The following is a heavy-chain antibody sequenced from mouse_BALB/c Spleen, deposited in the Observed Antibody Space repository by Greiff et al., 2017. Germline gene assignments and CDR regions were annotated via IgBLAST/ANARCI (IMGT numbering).Heavy chain of an antibody. J-gene: IGHJ3*01. CDR1: GYTFTSYY. Sequence: VQLQQSGAELVKPGASVKLSCKASGYTFTSYYMYWVKQRPGQGLEWIGEINPSNGGTNFNEKFKSKATLTVDKSSSTAYMQLSSLTSEDSAVYYCTRSSTMRAWFAYWGQGTLVTVSA. V-gene: IGHV1S81*02. D-gene: IGHD2-1*01. CDR3: TRSSTMRAWFAY. CDR2: INPSNGGT.